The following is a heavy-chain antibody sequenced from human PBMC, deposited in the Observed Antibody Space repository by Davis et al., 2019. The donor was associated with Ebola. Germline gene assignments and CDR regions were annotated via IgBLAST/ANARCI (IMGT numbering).Heavy chain of an antibody. V-gene: IGHV4-39*01. Sequence: SETLSLTCAVSGGSISSSSWWSWVRQPPGKGLEWIGSIYYSGSTYYNPSLKSRVTISVDTSKNQFSLKLSSVTAADTAVYYCARGRSWYGFHFDYWGQGTLVTVSS. D-gene: IGHD6-13*01. CDR2: IYYSGST. J-gene: IGHJ4*02. CDR3: ARGRSWYGFHFDY. CDR1: GGSISSSSW.